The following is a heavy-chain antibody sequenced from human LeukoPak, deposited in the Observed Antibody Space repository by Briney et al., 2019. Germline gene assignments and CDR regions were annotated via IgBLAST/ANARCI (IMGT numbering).Heavy chain of an antibody. V-gene: IGHV1-18*01. CDR2: ISAYNGNT. Sequence: ASVKVSCKASGYTFTSYGISWVRQAPGQGLEWMGWISAYNGNTNYAQKLQGRVTMTTDTSTSTAYMELRSLRSDDTAVYYCARDRWGIAAAGTRAFDYWGQGTLVTVSS. CDR1: GYTFTSYG. D-gene: IGHD6-13*01. CDR3: ARDRWGIAAAGTRAFDY. J-gene: IGHJ4*02.